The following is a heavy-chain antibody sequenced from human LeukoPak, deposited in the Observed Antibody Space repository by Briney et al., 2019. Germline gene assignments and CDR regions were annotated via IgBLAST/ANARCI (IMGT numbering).Heavy chain of an antibody. CDR3: ARTLGSSSWYYFDY. D-gene: IGHD6-13*01. CDR2: ISSSSMYI. CDR1: GFTFSSYH. J-gene: IGHJ4*02. V-gene: IGHV3-21*01. Sequence: RAGGSLRLSCAASGFTFSSYHMNWVRQAPGKGLEWVSSISSSSMYIYYADSVKGRFTISRDKAKNSLYLQMNSLRAEDTAMYYCARTLGSSSWYYFDYWGQGTLVTVSS.